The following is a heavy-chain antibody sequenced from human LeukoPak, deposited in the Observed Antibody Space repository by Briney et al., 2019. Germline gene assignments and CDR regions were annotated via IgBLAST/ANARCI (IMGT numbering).Heavy chain of an antibody. D-gene: IGHD4-17*01. CDR2: IIPILGIA. J-gene: IGHJ6*02. Sequence: SVKVSCKASGGTFSSYTISWVRQAPGQGLEWMGRIIPILGIANYAQKFQGRVTITADKSTSTAYMELSSLRSEDTAVYYCARGGSVTTVTTRHYYYYGVDVWGQGTTVTVSS. CDR1: GGTFSSYT. V-gene: IGHV1-69*02. CDR3: ARGGSVTTVTTRHYYYYGVDV.